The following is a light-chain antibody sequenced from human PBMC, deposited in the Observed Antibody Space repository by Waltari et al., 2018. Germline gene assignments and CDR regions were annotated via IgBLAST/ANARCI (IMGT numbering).Light chain of an antibody. CDR1: RTVFFSSNNKDF. J-gene: IGKJ2*01. CDR3: QQFYITPQT. CDR2: WAS. V-gene: IGKV4-1*01. Sequence: DIVMHQSPASLAVSLGERATINCRSSRTVFFSSNNKDFLSWYQQRPGQPPKLLIYWASTRESGVPDRFSGSGSGTNFTLTINGLQAEDVAVYYCQQFYITPQTFGQGTRVEIK.